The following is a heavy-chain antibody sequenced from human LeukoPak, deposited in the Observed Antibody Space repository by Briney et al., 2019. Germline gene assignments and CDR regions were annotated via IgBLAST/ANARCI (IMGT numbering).Heavy chain of an antibody. CDR2: IYTSGST. D-gene: IGHD2-2*02. J-gene: IGHJ6*03. Sequence: PSETLSLTCTVSGGSISSGSYYWSWIRQPAGKGLEWIGRIYTSGSTNYNPFLKSRVTISVDTSKNQFSLKLSSVTAADTAVYYCARAPAAIHYYYYMDVWGKGTTVTVSS. CDR3: ARAPAAIHYYYYMDV. CDR1: GGSISSGSYY. V-gene: IGHV4-61*02.